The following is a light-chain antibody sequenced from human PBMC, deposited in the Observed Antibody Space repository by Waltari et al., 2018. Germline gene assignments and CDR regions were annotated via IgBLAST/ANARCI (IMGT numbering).Light chain of an antibody. CDR1: QSLLHSNGYNY. Sequence: IVMTQSPLSLPVTPGEPASISCRSSQSLLHSNGYNYLDWYLQKPGQSPQLLIYLGTNRDSGVPDRFSGSGSGTDYTLKISRVEAEDVGIYYCMQARQTPWTFGQGTKVEIK. CDR3: MQARQTPWT. CDR2: LGT. V-gene: IGKV2-28*01. J-gene: IGKJ1*01.